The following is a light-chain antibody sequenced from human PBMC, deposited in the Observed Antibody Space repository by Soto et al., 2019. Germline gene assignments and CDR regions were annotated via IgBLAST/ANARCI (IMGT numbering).Light chain of an antibody. Sequence: DIQMTQSPSTLSGSVGDRVTITCRASQTISSWLARSQQNPGTAPKLLIYKASTLKSGVPSRFSGSGSGTEFTLTISSLQPYDFATYYCQHYNSYSEAFGQGTKVDIK. CDR1: QTISSW. CDR3: QHYNSYSEA. V-gene: IGKV1-5*03. J-gene: IGKJ1*01. CDR2: KAS.